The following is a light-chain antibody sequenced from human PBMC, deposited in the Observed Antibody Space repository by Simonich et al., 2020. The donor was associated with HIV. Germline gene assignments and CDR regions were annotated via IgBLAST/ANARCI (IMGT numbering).Light chain of an antibody. CDR2: WAS. J-gene: IGKJ2*01. Sequence: DIVMTQSPDSLAVSLGERATINCKSSQSVLYSSNNKNYLAWYHQKPGQPPKLLIYWASTRESGVPDRCSGSGSGTDFTLTISSLQAEDVAVYYCQQYYGTPYTFGQGTKLEIK. CDR3: QQYYGTPYT. V-gene: IGKV4-1*01. CDR1: QSVLYSSNNKNY.